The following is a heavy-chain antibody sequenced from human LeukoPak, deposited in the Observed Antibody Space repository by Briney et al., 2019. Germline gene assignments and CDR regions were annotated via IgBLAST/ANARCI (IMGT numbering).Heavy chain of an antibody. CDR2: IYTSRST. V-gene: IGHV4-4*07. D-gene: IGHD3-3*01. Sequence: PSETLSLTCTVSGGSISSYYWSWIRQPAGKGLEWIGRIYTSRSTNYNPSLKSRVTMSVDTSKNQFSLKLSSVTAADTAVYYCARGGPKPDITIFGVVLAFDYWGQGTLVTVSS. J-gene: IGHJ4*02. CDR3: ARGGPKPDITIFGVVLAFDY. CDR1: GGSISSYY.